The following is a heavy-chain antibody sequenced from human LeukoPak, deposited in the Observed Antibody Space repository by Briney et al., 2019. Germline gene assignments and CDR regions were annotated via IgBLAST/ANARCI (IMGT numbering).Heavy chain of an antibody. CDR1: GGSITSGNYY. CDR3: ARKYPDHWFDP. J-gene: IGHJ5*02. CDR2: IFYTGST. V-gene: IGHV4-30-4*01. Sequence: PSETLSLTCTVSGGSITSGNYYWSWIRQPPGEGLEWIGYIFYTGSTNYSPSLKSRVFISVDTFKNQFSLKLSSVTAADTAVYFCARKYPDHWFDPWGQGTLVTVSS. D-gene: IGHD6-6*01.